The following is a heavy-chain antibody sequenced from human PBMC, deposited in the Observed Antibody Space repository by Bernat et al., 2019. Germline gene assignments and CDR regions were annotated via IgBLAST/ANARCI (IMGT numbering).Heavy chain of an antibody. Sequence: EVQLLESGGGLVQPGGSLRLSCAASGFTFRSYAMSWVRQAPGKGLEWVSAVSGRGGYTYYADSVKGRFTVSRDNSRNTLYLQMNSLRAEDTAVYYCAKEYETLIGFDYWGQGTLVTVSS. J-gene: IGHJ4*02. CDR3: AKEYETLIGFDY. D-gene: IGHD3-22*01. CDR1: GFTFRSYA. CDR2: VSGRGGYT. V-gene: IGHV3-23*01.